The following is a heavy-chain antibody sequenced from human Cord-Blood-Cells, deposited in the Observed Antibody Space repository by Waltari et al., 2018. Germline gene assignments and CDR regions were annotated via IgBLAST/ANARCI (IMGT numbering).Heavy chain of an antibody. CDR3: ATPYSGSYYYYYGMDV. V-gene: IGHV1-24*01. J-gene: IGHJ6*02. Sequence: QVQLVQSGAEVKKPGASVKVSCKVSGYTLTELSINWVRQAPGKGLEWMGGFDPEDGETIYAQKFQGRVTMTEDTSTDTAYMELSSLRSEDTAVYYCATPYSGSYYYYYGMDVWGQGTTVTVSS. D-gene: IGHD1-26*01. CDR2: FDPEDGET. CDR1: GYTLTELS.